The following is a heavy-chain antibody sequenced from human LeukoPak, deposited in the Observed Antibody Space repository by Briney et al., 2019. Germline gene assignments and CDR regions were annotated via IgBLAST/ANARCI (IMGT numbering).Heavy chain of an antibody. CDR1: GYSFTSYW. CDR2: IYPGDSDT. J-gene: IGHJ4*02. Sequence: GESLKISCKGSGYSFTSYWIGWVRQMPGKGLEWMGIIYPGDSDTRYSPSFQGQVTISADKSISTAYLQWSSLKASDTAIYYCARRAFSNLKVFDYWGQGTLVTVSS. CDR3: ARRAFSNLKVFDY. V-gene: IGHV5-51*01. D-gene: IGHD4-11*01.